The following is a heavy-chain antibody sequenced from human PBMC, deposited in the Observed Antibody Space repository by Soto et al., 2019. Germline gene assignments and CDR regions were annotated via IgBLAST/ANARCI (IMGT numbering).Heavy chain of an antibody. Sequence: PSETLSLTCTVSGGSISSSSYYWGWIRQPPGKGLEWIGSIYYSGSTYYNPSLKSRVTISVDTSKNQFSLKLSSVTAADTAVYYCARGKGYSVYDWGLVRGYGMDVWGKGTTVTVSS. CDR3: ARGKGYSVYDWGLVRGYGMDV. J-gene: IGHJ6*04. D-gene: IGHD5-12*01. V-gene: IGHV4-39*01. CDR1: GGSISSSSYY. CDR2: IYYSGST.